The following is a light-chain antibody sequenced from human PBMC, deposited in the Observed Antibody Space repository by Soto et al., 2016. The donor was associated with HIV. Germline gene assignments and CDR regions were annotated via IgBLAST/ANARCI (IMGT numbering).Light chain of an antibody. CDR2: KAS. J-gene: IGKJ1*01. CDR1: QSINSW. CDR3: QQYNSYST. V-gene: IGKV1-5*03. Sequence: DIQMTQSPSTLSASVGDRVTITCPASQSINSWLAWYQQKAGKAPKLLIYKASSLESGVPSRFSGSGSGTEFTLTISSLQPDDFATYYCQQYNSYSTFGQGTKVEIK.